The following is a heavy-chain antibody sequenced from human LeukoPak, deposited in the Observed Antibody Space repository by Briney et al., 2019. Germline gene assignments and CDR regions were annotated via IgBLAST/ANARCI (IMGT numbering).Heavy chain of an antibody. J-gene: IGHJ4*02. Sequence: GGSLRLSCPASGFTFSSYSMNWVRQAPGKGLEWVSYISSSSSTIYYADSVKGRFTISRDNAKNSLYLQMNSLRAEDTAVYYCARASYDSDFWSGYYTRWGQGTLVTVSS. CDR2: ISSSSSTI. CDR1: GFTFSSYS. V-gene: IGHV3-48*01. CDR3: ARASYDSDFWSGYYTR. D-gene: IGHD3-3*01.